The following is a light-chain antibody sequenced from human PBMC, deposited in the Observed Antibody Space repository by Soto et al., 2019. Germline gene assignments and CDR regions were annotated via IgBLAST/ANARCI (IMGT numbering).Light chain of an antibody. Sequence: LKQSPVTLSLSQGERATLSCRASQSVTTHFAWYQQKSGQSPRLLIYDVSSRATGVPPSFTGSGSGTDFTLTISSLEPEDFAVYYCQHPSIWPVPFGQ. J-gene: IGKJ5*01. V-gene: IGKV3-11*01. CDR3: QHPSIWPVP. CDR2: DVS. CDR1: QSVTTH.